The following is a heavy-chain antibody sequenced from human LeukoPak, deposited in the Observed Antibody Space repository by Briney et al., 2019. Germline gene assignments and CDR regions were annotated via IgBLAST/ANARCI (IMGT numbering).Heavy chain of an antibody. D-gene: IGHD3-22*01. Sequence: GGSLRLSCAASGFTFSSYAMHWVRPAPGKGLEWVAVISYDGSNKYYADSVKGRFTISRDNSKNTLYLQMNSLRAEDTAVYYCARDYYDSSGYYYVLPFDPWGQGTLVTVSS. CDR3: ARDYYDSSGYYYVLPFDP. V-gene: IGHV3-30-3*01. CDR1: GFTFSSYA. J-gene: IGHJ5*02. CDR2: ISYDGSNK.